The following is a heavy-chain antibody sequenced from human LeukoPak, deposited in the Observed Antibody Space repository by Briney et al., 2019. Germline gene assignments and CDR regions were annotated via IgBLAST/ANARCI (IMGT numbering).Heavy chain of an antibody. CDR2: ISSSGGTN. J-gene: IGHJ5*02. V-gene: IGHV3-48*03. Sequence: GGSLRLACAASGFTFNTYEMNWVRQAPGKGLEWVSYISSSGGTNFYADSVKGRFTISRDNAKNSLYLQINSLRAEDTAIYYCARPTYSGSYFGLWGQGTLVTVSS. D-gene: IGHD1-26*01. CDR1: GFTFNTYE. CDR3: ARPTYSGSYFGL.